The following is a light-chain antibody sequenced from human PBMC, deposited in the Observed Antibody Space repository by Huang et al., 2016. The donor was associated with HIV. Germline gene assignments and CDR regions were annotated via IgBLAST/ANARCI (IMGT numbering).Light chain of an antibody. CDR1: QNVSSD. Sequence: VMTQSPVTLSVSPGERATLSCRASQNVSSDLAWYQQRPGHPPRLLMYGASTRATGLPARFSGSGFGTEFTLTISSLQSEDFAVYYCQQYNKWPLFTFGPGTKVDIK. V-gene: IGKV3-15*01. CDR3: QQYNKWPLFT. J-gene: IGKJ3*01. CDR2: GAS.